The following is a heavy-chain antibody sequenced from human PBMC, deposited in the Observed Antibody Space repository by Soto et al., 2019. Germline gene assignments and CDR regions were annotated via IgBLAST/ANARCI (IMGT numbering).Heavy chain of an antibody. D-gene: IGHD6-19*01. CDR1: GFTFSSYA. Sequence: EVQLLESGGGLVQPGGSQRLSCAASGFTFSSYAMSWVRQGPGKGLEWVTLISGSGGVTDYADSVKDRFTVSRDNSKNTMYLELNSLTAGDTAIYYCAKIHSGSSEDAFDVWGQGTVVTVSS. CDR3: AKIHSGSSEDAFDV. J-gene: IGHJ3*01. CDR2: ISGSGGVT. V-gene: IGHV3-23*01.